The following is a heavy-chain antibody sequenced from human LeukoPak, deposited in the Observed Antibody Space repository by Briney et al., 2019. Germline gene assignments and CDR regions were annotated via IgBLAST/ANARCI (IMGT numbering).Heavy chain of an antibody. CDR3: ATTPALAVAGTLDPKE. CDR1: GGSISSSSYY. J-gene: IGHJ4*02. D-gene: IGHD6-19*01. CDR2: IFYSGST. Sequence: SSETLSLTCTVSGGSISSSSYYWGWIRQSPGKGLEWIGSIFYSGSTYYNPSLKSRVAISIDTSENQFSLKLSSVTAADTAVYYCATTPALAVAGTLDPKEWGQGTLVTVSS. V-gene: IGHV4-39*01.